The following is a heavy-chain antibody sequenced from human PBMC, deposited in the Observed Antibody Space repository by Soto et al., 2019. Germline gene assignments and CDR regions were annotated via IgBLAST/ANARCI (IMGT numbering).Heavy chain of an antibody. D-gene: IGHD6-13*01. CDR2: IYYSGST. CDR1: GGSVSSGSYY. CDR3: ARVPWDSSWYWWFDP. J-gene: IGHJ5*02. Sequence: SETLSLTCTVSGGSVSSGSYYWSWIRQPPGKGLEWIGYIYYSGSTNYNPSLKSRVTISVDTSKNQFSLKLSSVTAADTAVYYCARVPWDSSWYWWFDPWGQGTLVTVSS. V-gene: IGHV4-61*01.